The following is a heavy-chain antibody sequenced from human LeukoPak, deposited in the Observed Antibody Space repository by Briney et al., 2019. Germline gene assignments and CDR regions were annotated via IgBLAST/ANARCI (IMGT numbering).Heavy chain of an antibody. Sequence: GGSLRLSCAASGFTFSDHYMDWVRQAPGKGLEGVGRTSNKANSYTTEYAASVRGRFTISRDDSKNSLYLQMNSLKAEDTAVYYCARVSGSYPYYYYYYGMDVWGQGTTVTVSS. CDR1: GFTFSDHY. J-gene: IGHJ6*02. V-gene: IGHV3-72*01. CDR2: TSNKANSYTT. D-gene: IGHD1-26*01. CDR3: ARVSGSYPYYYYYYGMDV.